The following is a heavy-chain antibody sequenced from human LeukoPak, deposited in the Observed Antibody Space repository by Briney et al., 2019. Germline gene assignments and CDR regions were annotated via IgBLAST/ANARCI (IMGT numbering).Heavy chain of an antibody. D-gene: IGHD3-10*01. V-gene: IGHV3-23*01. J-gene: IGHJ4*01. CDR3: AKAYYYGSGSNYVSFDC. Sequence: GGSLRLSCAASGFAFSNYAMTWVRQTPGRGLEWVSSIGGSGEKTFYADSVKGRFTISRDNYKNTLFLQMSSLGADETALYTCAKAYYYGSGSNYVSFDCWGQRTLVTVSS. CDR2: IGGSGEKT. CDR1: GFAFSNYA.